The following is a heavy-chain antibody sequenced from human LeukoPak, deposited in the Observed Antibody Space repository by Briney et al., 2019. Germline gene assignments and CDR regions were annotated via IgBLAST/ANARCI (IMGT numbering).Heavy chain of an antibody. CDR1: GYTFTGYD. CDR2: MNPNSGNT. D-gene: IGHD6-13*01. V-gene: IGHV1-8*03. Sequence: ASVKVSCKASGYTFTGYDINWVRQATGQGLEWMGWMNPNSGNTGYAQKFQGRVTITRNTSISTAYMELSSLRSEDTAVYYCARRRIAAAGMAFDPWGQGTLVTVSS. CDR3: ARRRIAAAGMAFDP. J-gene: IGHJ5*02.